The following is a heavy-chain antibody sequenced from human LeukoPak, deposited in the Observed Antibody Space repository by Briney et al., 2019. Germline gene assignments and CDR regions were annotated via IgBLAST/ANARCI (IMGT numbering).Heavy chain of an antibody. CDR2: INPNSGGT. V-gene: IGHV1-2*02. J-gene: IGHJ4*02. D-gene: IGHD2-2*01. CDR3: ARIPEEYCSSTSCHGYFDY. CDR1: GYTFTGYY. Sequence: ASVKVSCKASGYTFTGYYMHWVRQAPGQGLEWMGWINPNSGGTNYAQKFQGRVTMTRDTSISTAYMELRSLRSDDTAVYYCARIPEEYCSSTSCHGYFDYWGQGTLVTVSS.